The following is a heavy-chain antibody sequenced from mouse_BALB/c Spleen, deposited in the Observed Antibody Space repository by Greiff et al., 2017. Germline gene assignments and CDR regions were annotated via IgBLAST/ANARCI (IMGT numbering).Heavy chain of an antibody. D-gene: IGHD2-4*01. J-gene: IGHJ4*01. CDR2: INPSNGGT. CDR1: GYTFTSYY. CDR3: TRPPIYYDDDAMDY. V-gene: IGHV1S81*02. Sequence: QVQLQQSGAELVRPGTSVKVSCKASGYTFTSYYMYWVKQRPGQGLEWIGEINPSNGGTNFNEKFKSKATLTVDKSSSTAYMQLSSLTSEDSAVYYCTRPPIYYDDDAMDYWGQGTSVTVSS.